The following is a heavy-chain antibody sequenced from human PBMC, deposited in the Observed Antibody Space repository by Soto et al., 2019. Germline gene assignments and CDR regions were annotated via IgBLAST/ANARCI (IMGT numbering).Heavy chain of an antibody. J-gene: IGHJ4*02. D-gene: IGHD3-3*01. V-gene: IGHV4-59*12. Sequence: PSETLSLTCTVSGDSISRYSWNWIRQPPGKGPEWIGYVYYNGETKYNPSHKSRVTISVDTPKNQFSLKLSSVTAADTAVYYCARSVGVLIPLPSYWGQGTLVTVSS. CDR1: GDSISRYS. CDR2: VYYNGET. CDR3: ARSVGVLIPLPSY.